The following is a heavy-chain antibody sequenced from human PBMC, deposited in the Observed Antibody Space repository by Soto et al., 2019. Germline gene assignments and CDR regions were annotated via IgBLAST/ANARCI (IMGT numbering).Heavy chain of an antibody. CDR1: GGSISSGGYY. CDR3: ASSSFLRSGDLFHGLDV. CDR2: IYYSGST. J-gene: IGHJ6*02. Sequence: PSETLSLTCTVSGGSISSGGYYWSWIRQHPGKGLEWIGYIYYSGSTYYNPSLKSRVTISVDTSKNQFSLKLSSVTAADTAVYYCASSSFLRSGDLFHGLDVWGQGTTVTVSS. V-gene: IGHV4-31*03. D-gene: IGHD3-10*01.